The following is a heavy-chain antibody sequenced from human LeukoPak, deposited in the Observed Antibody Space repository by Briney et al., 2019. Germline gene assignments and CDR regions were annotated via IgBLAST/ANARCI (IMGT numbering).Heavy chain of an antibody. Sequence: PSETLSLTCAVSGDSINSRSYYWAWIRQPPGKGLEWIGSIYHSESTYYNPSLKSRVTISLDASKNQSSLRLSSLTAADTAVYYCARDRLSLGAFDIWGQGTMVTVSS. CDR1: GDSINSRSYY. CDR3: ARDRLSLGAFDI. J-gene: IGHJ3*02. D-gene: IGHD7-27*01. CDR2: IYHSEST. V-gene: IGHV4-39*07.